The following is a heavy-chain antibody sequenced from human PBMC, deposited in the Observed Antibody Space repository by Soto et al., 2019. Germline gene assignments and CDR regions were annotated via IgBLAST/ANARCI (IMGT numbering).Heavy chain of an antibody. D-gene: IGHD1-26*01. V-gene: IGHV3-33*01. CDR2: IWYDGSNK. J-gene: IGHJ1*01. CDR1: GFTFSSDG. Sequence: GAMRGSCAASGFTFSSDGMHWVRQAPGKGLEWVAVIWYDGSNKYYADSVEGRFTISRDNSKTTLYLQMNSLRAEDTAVYYCARDLAVGATQTLDHWGQGT. CDR3: ARDLAVGATQTLDH.